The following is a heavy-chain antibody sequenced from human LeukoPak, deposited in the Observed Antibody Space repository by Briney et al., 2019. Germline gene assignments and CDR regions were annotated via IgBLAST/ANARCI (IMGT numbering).Heavy chain of an antibody. CDR2: ITPRSDYI. Sequence: GGSLRLSCVASGFTFSSYWMHWVRQAPGRGLEWVSSITPRSDYIYYTDSVKGRFTISRDNTRNSLFLQMNSLRAEDTAVYYCARASRGYTYGFPMDYWGQGTLVTVSS. D-gene: IGHD5-18*01. CDR1: GFTFSSYW. CDR3: ARASRGYTYGFPMDY. V-gene: IGHV3-21*01. J-gene: IGHJ4*02.